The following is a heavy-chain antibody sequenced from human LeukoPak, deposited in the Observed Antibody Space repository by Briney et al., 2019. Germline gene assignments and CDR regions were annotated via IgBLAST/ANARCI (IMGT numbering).Heavy chain of an antibody. Sequence: GGSLRLSCAASGFTFSDYYMSWIRQAPGKGLEWVSYISFSGSTIYYADSVKGRFTISRDNAKNSLYLQMNSLRAEDTAVYYSAKDLFRGRSYPIARNYYYYMDVWGKGTTVTVSS. D-gene: IGHD2-21*01. V-gene: IGHV3-11*01. CDR2: ISFSGSTI. CDR1: GFTFSDYY. CDR3: AKDLFRGRSYPIARNYYYYMDV. J-gene: IGHJ6*03.